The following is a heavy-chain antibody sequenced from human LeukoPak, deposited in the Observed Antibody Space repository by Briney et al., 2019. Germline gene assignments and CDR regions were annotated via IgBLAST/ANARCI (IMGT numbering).Heavy chain of an antibody. Sequence: SETLSLTCAVSGYSISSGYYWGWIRQPPGKGLEWIGSIYHSGSTYYNPSLKSRVTISVDTSKNQFSLKLSSVTAADTAVYYCARHRVYDFWSGYSTLGYFDLWGRGTLVTVSS. D-gene: IGHD3-3*01. CDR1: GYSISSGYY. CDR3: ARHRVYDFWSGYSTLGYFDL. J-gene: IGHJ2*01. V-gene: IGHV4-38-2*01. CDR2: IYHSGST.